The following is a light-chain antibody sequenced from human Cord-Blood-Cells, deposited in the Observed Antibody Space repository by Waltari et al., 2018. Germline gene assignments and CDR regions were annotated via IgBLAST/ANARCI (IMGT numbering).Light chain of an antibody. CDR3: QQYGSSPRT. CDR1: QSVSSSY. V-gene: IGKV3-20*01. Sequence: EIVLTQSPGTLSLSPGERATLSCRASQSVSSSYLAWYQQKPGQAPRLLIYGASSRATGIPDMFSCSGSGTDFTLTISRLEPEDFAVYYCQQYGSSPRTFGQGTKVEIK. CDR2: GAS. J-gene: IGKJ1*01.